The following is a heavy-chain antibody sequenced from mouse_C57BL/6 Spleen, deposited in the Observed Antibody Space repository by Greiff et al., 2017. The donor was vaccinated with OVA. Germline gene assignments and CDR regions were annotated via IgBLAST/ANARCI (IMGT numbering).Heavy chain of an antibody. J-gene: IGHJ4*01. D-gene: IGHD2-5*01. Sequence: VQLQQPGAELVKPGASVKLSCKASGYTFTSYWMHWVKQRPGQGLEWIGMIHPNSGSTNYNEKFKSKATLTVDKSSSTAYMQLSSLTSEDSAVYYCARSLYSNPSGMDYWGQGTSVTVSS. CDR3: ARSLYSNPSGMDY. V-gene: IGHV1-64*01. CDR2: IHPNSGST. CDR1: GYTFTSYW.